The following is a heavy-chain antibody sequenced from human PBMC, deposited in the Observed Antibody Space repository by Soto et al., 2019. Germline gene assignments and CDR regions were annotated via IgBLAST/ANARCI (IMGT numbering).Heavy chain of an antibody. CDR1: GFTFIDYY. CDR3: VKPTWRYTALYDAGFDY. J-gene: IGHJ4*02. CDR2: ISNSGDTM. D-gene: IGHD2-2*02. Sequence: GGSLRLSCAASGFTFIDYYMNWIRQAPGKGLEWVSYISNSGDTMYYADSVKGRFTISRDNAKNSLYLQMNSLRVEDTAVYYCVKPTWRYTALYDAGFDYWGQGTPVTVSS. V-gene: IGHV3-11*01.